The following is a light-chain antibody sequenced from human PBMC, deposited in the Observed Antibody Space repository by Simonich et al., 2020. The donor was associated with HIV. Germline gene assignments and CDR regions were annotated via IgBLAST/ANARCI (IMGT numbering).Light chain of an antibody. CDR3: QQYNNWPHYT. CDR1: QSFISN. J-gene: IGKJ2*01. CDR2: GAL. Sequence: EIVMTQSPAPLSVSPGERAPLSCRASQSFISNLAWYQQKPGQAPSILIDGALTRATCIPARFSGSGSATEFTLTISSMQSEDFAVYYCQQYNNWPHYTFGQGTKLEIK. V-gene: IGKV3-15*01.